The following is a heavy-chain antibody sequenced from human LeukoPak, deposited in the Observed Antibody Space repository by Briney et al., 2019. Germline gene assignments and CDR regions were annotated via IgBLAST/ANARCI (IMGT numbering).Heavy chain of an antibody. V-gene: IGHV4-34*01. CDR3: ARSLIAVAIDY. J-gene: IGHJ4*02. D-gene: IGHD6-19*01. CDR2: INHSGST. CDR1: GGSFSGYY. Sequence: PSETLSLTRAVYGGSFSGYYWSWIRQPPGKGLEWIGEINHSGSTNYNPSLKSRVTISVDTSKNQFSLKLSSVTAADTAVYYCARSLIAVAIDYWGQGTLVTVSS.